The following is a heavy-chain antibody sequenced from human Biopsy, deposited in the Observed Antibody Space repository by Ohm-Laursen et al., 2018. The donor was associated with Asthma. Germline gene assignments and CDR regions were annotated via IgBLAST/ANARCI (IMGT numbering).Heavy chain of an antibody. CDR1: GYTFTSYY. J-gene: IGHJ6*04. V-gene: IGHV1-46*01. CDR2: INPFGGSS. CDR3: AREATSGEVPFGYFYALDV. Sequence: SVKVSCKVSGYTFTSYYMHWVRQAPGRGLEWMGMINPFGGSSNFAQKFQGRLTMTRDTSTRTVYMELSSLRSEDTAVYYCAREATSGEVPFGYFYALDVWGEGTTVTVSS. D-gene: IGHD2-2*01.